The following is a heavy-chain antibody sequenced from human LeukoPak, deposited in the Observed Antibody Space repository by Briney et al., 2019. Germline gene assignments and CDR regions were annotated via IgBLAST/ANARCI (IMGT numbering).Heavy chain of an antibody. Sequence: GGSLRLSCAASGFTFSSYGMHWVRQAPGKGLEWVAVISYDGSNKYYADSVKGRFTISRDNSKNTLYLQMNSLRAEDTAVYYCAKERSLVSYGDYVEAMSFDYWGRGTLVTVSS. V-gene: IGHV3-30*18. D-gene: IGHD4-17*01. CDR3: AKERSLVSYGDYVEAMSFDY. CDR1: GFTFSSYG. J-gene: IGHJ4*02. CDR2: ISYDGSNK.